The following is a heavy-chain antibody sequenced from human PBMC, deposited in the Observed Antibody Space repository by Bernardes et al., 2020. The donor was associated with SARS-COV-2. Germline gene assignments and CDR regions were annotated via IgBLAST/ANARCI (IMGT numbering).Heavy chain of an antibody. J-gene: IGHJ6*02. CDR2: IYWDDDK. CDR3: AHLVVAIGHYGMDV. Sequence: PPIVTPTQTLTLTCTFSGFSLSTSGVGVGWIRQPPGKALEWLALIYWDDDKRYSPSLKSRLTITKDTSKNQVVLTMTNMDPVDTATYYCAHLVVAIGHYGMDVWGQGTTVTVSS. D-gene: IGHD2-15*01. V-gene: IGHV2-5*02. CDR1: GFSLSTSGVG.